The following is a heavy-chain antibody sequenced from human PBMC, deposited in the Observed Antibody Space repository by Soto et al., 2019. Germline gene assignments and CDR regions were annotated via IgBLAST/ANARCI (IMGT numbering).Heavy chain of an antibody. CDR2: IIPTFGTA. CDR3: ARSETAGHRGFDI. J-gene: IGHJ3*02. D-gene: IGHD6-19*01. CDR1: GGTFSSSA. Sequence: QVQLVQSGAEMREPGSSVKVSCKASGGTFSSSAINWLRQAPGQGPEWMGGIIPTFGTANYIEKFRGRVTITADTSTSTVYMEVSSQTSEVTAMYFCARSETAGHRGFDIWGQGTMVTVSS. V-gene: IGHV1-69*06.